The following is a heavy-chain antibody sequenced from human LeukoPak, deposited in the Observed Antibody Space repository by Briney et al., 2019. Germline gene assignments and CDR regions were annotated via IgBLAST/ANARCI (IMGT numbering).Heavy chain of an antibody. CDR2: IYYSGST. D-gene: IGHD5-18*01. Sequence: SETPSLTCTVSGGSISSGDYYWSWIRQPPGKGLEWIGYIYYSGSTYYNPSLKSRVTISVDTSKNQFSLKLSSVTAADTAVYYCARVRVQLWLSNAFDIWGQGTMVTVSS. CDR1: GGSISSGDYY. J-gene: IGHJ3*02. CDR3: ARVRVQLWLSNAFDI. V-gene: IGHV4-30-4*01.